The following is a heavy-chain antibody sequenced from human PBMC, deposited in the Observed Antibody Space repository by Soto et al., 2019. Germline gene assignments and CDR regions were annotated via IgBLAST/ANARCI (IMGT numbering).Heavy chain of an antibody. CDR1: GFTFSSYG. CDR3: AKDLRSGWSLDS. D-gene: IGHD6-19*01. CDR2: ISYNENNK. Sequence: GGSLRLSCAASGFTFSSYGMHWVRQAPGKGLEWVAVISYNENNKYYADSVKGRFTISRDNSKNTVHLQMNSLRAEDTAVYYCAKDLRSGWSLDSWGQGTLVTVSS. J-gene: IGHJ4*02. V-gene: IGHV3-30*18.